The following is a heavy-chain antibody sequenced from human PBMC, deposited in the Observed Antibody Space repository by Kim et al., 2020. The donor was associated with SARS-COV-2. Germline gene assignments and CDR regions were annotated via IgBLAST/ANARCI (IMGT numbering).Heavy chain of an antibody. CDR3: ASHVSGYFRDDAFDI. V-gene: IGHV4-39*01. J-gene: IGHJ3*02. Sequence: NRSLKSRVTISVDTSKNQFSLKLSAVTAADTAVYYCASHVSGYFRDDAFDIWGQGTMVTVSS. D-gene: IGHD6-25*01.